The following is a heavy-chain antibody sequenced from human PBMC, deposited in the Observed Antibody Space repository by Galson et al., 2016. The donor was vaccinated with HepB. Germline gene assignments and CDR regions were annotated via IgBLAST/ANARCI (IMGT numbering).Heavy chain of an antibody. CDR3: AGSSRAWGPDGFDS. D-gene: IGHD3-10*01. CDR1: GFSVSSNH. CDR2: LFNDDNT. J-gene: IGHJ3*02. Sequence: SLRLSCAASGFSVSSNHMGWVRQAPGKGLEWVSVLFNDDNTSHGDSVRGRFTISRDNSKNTLYLQMNSLRAEDTAVDYCAGSSRAWGPDGFDSWGQGTMVTVSS. V-gene: IGHV3-53*01.